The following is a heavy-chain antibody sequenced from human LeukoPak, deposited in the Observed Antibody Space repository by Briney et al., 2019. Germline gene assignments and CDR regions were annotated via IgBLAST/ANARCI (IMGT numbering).Heavy chain of an antibody. J-gene: IGHJ5*02. D-gene: IGHD3-22*01. Sequence: PGGSLRLSCAASGFTFSSYSMNWVRQAPGKGLEWVSHISSSSSTIYYADSVKGRFTISRDNAKNTLNLQMNSLRAEDTAVYYCARDLGQYYDTSDNWFDPWGQGTLVTVSS. CDR1: GFTFSSYS. V-gene: IGHV3-48*04. CDR3: ARDLGQYYDTSDNWFDP. CDR2: ISSSSSTI.